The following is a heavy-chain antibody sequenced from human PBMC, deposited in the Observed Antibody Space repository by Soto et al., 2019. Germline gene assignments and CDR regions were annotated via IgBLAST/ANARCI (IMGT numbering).Heavy chain of an antibody. CDR3: ARLGVTNWFDP. CDR2: IYYTGNT. V-gene: IGHV4-39*01. J-gene: IGHJ5*02. CDR1: GGSISSSTNY. Sequence: SETLSLTCTVSGGSISSSTNYWGWIRQPPGQALEFIGQIYYTGNTYYNPSLKSRVTVSVDTSKNKFSLKLTSVTAADTAVYYCARLGVTNWFDPWGQGTLVTVSS. D-gene: IGHD3-3*01.